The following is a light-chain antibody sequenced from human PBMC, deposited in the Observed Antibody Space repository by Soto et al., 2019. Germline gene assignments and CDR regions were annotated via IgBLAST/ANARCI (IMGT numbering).Light chain of an antibody. CDR2: GNS. CDR1: SSNIGAGYD. CDR3: QSYDSSLSGYV. V-gene: IGLV1-40*01. J-gene: IGLJ1*01. Sequence: QSVLTQPPSVSGAPGQRVTISCTGSSSNIGAGYDVHWYQQLPGTAPKVLIYGNSNRPSGVPDRFSGSKSGTSASLAITGLQAEDVADYSCQSYDSSLSGYVFGTGTKLTVL.